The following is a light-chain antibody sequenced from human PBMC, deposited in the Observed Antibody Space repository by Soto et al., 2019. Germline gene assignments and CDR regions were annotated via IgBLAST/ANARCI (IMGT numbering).Light chain of an antibody. J-gene: IGLJ1*01. CDR3: SSYTSSSTRV. CDR1: SSDVGGYNY. V-gene: IGLV2-14*01. Sequence: QSVLTQPASVSGSPGQSIIISCTGTSSDVGGYNYVSWYQQHPGKAPKLMIYDVSNRPSGVSNRFSGSKSGNTASLTIPGLQAEDEADYYCSSYTSSSTRVFGTGTKVTVL. CDR2: DVS.